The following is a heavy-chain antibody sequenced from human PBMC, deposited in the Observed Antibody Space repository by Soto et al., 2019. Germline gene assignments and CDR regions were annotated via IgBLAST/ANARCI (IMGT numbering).Heavy chain of an antibody. CDR3: ARHESY. CDR1: GVFITNTSYY. Sequence: SETLSVTCTVSGVFITNTSYYWGWIRQSPGKGLEGIGTIYYSGKTYYHPALKSRVTISVDRANNRFFLKLSSVTAADTALYDCARHESYWGQGTLVTVSS. V-gene: IGHV4-39*01. CDR2: IYYSGKT. J-gene: IGHJ4*02.